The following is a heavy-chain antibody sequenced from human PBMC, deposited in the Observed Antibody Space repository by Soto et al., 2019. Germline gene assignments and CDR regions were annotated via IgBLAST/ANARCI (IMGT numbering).Heavy chain of an antibody. J-gene: IGHJ4*02. D-gene: IGHD6-25*01. CDR2: IFHTGGT. V-gene: IGHV4-4*02. Sequence: QVQLQESGPGLLKPSETLSLTCTVSSDSIAGENWWSWVRQPPGMGLEWIGEIFHTGGTNYNPSLKSRVTMEVDKSKNQFSLKLISATAADTAVYHCARVFSSGSGWMYYFDFWGQGTLVSVSS. CDR3: ARVFSSGSGWMYYFDF. CDR1: SDSIAGENW.